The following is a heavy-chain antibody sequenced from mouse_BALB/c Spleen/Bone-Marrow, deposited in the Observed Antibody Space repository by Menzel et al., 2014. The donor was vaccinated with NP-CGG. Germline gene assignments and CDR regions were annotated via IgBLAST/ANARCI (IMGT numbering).Heavy chain of an antibody. D-gene: IGHD2-3*01. CDR2: IYPYNGGT. CDR3: ARGWLLSWFAY. Sequence: VQLQHSGPELVKPGASVKISCKASGYTFTDYNMHWVKQSHGRSLEWIGYIYPYNGGTGYNQKFKSKATLTVDNSSSTAYMELRSLTSEDSAVYYCARGWLLSWFAYWGQGTLVTVSA. J-gene: IGHJ3*01. V-gene: IGHV1S29*02. CDR1: GYTFTDYN.